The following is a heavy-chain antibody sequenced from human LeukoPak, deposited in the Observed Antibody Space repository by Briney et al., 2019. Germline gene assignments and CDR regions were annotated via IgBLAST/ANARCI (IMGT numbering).Heavy chain of an antibody. V-gene: IGHV4-30-2*01. CDR2: IYHSGST. CDR3: ARGYQLLEYYFDY. Sequence: SQTLSLTCAVSGGSLSSGGYSWRWIRQPPGKGLEWIGYIYHSGSTYYNPSLKSRVTISVDRSKNQFSLKLSSVTAADTAVYYCARGYQLLEYYFDYWGQGTLVTVSS. J-gene: IGHJ4*02. CDR1: GGSLSSGGYS. D-gene: IGHD2-2*01.